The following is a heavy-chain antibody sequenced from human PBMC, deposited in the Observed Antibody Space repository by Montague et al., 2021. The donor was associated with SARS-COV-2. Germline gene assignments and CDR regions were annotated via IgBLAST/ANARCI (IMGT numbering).Heavy chain of an antibody. J-gene: IGHJ6*02. D-gene: IGHD1-26*01. CDR1: GFTFSSYS. CDR2: ISSSSSYI. CDR3: ARVLIVGAYYYYGMDV. V-gene: IGHV3-21*01. Sequence: SRRISCAASGFTFSSYSMNWVRQAPGKGLEWVSSISSSSSYIYYADSVKGRFTISRDNAKNSLYLQMNSLRAEDTAVYYCARVLIVGAYYYYGMDVWGQGTTVTASS.